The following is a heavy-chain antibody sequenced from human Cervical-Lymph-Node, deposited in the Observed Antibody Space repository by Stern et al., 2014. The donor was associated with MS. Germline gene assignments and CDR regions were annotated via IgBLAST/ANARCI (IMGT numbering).Heavy chain of an antibody. J-gene: IGHJ5*02. Sequence: VQLVESGAEVKKPGASVKVSCKASGYTFTGYYMHWVRQAPGQGLAWMGGINPNSGGTNYAQKFQGWVTMTRDTSISTAYMELSRLRSDDTAVYYCARDGGGLGYSSSWYGWFDPWGQGTLVTVSS. CDR2: INPNSGGT. V-gene: IGHV1-2*04. CDR1: GYTFTGYY. D-gene: IGHD6-13*01. CDR3: ARDGGGLGYSSSWYGWFDP.